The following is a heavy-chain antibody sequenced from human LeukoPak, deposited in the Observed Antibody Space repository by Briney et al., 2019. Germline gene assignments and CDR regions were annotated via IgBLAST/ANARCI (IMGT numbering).Heavy chain of an antibody. J-gene: IGHJ3*02. CDR1: GFTFSDYA. CDR3: AKDQVGVLPDAFDI. Sequence: GGSLRLSCAASGFTFSDYAMTWVRQAPGKGLEWVSSIRGNGGGPFYADSVKGRFTISRDNSENTLFLQMSSLRADDAAVYYCAKDQVGVLPDAFDIWGPGTMVSVSS. V-gene: IGHV3-23*01. D-gene: IGHD3-10*01. CDR2: IRGNGGGP.